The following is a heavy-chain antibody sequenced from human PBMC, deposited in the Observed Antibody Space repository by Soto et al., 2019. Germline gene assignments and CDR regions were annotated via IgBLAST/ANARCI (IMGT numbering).Heavy chain of an antibody. Sequence: SETLSLTCAVYGGSFSGYYWSWIRQPPGKGLEWIGEINHSGSTNYNPSLKSRVTISVDTSKNQFSLKLSSVTAADTAVYYCARIAGIAARRGMDVWGQGTTVTVSS. V-gene: IGHV4-34*01. CDR2: INHSGST. CDR1: GGSFSGYY. D-gene: IGHD6-6*01. CDR3: ARIAGIAARRGMDV. J-gene: IGHJ6*02.